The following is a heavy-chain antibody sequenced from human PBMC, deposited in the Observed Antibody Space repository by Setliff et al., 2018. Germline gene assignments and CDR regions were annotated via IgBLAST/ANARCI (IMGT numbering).Heavy chain of an antibody. CDR1: NGSVSTTSHY. J-gene: IGHJ1*01. Sequence: SETLSLTCTVSNGSVSTTSHYWGWVRQPPGKGLEWIGSVYYSGYTYYSPSLESRVAISVDTSKNQFSLKVNSVTAADTAVYYCARVDFTMLQGVLGHWGQGTLVTVSS. CDR3: ARVDFTMLQGVLGH. V-gene: IGHV4-39*07. D-gene: IGHD3-10*01. CDR2: VYYSGYT.